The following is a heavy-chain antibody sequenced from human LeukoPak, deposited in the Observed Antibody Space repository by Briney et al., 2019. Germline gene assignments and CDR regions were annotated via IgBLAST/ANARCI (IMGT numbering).Heavy chain of an antibody. Sequence: GGSLRLSCEASGFTFSNYAVSWVRQAPGKRLAWVSAISDSGGSTKYADSVKGRFTIFRDNSKNTLYLHMDSLRAEDTAVYYCAKGSSNWRDYYYFDYWGQGTLVTVSS. D-gene: IGHD6-13*01. CDR1: GFTFSNYA. CDR2: ISDSGGST. CDR3: AKGSSNWRDYYYFDY. J-gene: IGHJ4*02. V-gene: IGHV3-23*01.